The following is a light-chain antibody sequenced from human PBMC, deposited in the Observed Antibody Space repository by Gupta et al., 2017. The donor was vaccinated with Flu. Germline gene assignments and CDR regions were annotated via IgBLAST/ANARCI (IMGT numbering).Light chain of an antibody. Sequence: AIAMSCKGTNSDICAYSYFSRYHQPTDNDPKLMIDEIRNRPAAVSTRFSGSKSGNTASLTIAGLEAEDEDDYYYGSDGDVGVFGGGTKVTVL. V-gene: IGLV2-14*01. CDR3: GSDGDVGV. J-gene: IGLJ2*01. CDR2: EIR. CDR1: NSDICAYSY.